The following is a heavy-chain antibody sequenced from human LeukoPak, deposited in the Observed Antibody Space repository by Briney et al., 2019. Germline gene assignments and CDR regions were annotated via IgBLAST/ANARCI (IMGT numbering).Heavy chain of an antibody. J-gene: IGHJ6*03. CDR3: ARDNSCSSSSCGNSYMDV. CDR1: GYTFTGYY. CDR2: INPNSGGT. D-gene: IGHD2-15*01. V-gene: IGHV1-2*02. Sequence: ASVKVSCKASGYTFTGYYMHWVRQAPEQGLEWMGWINPNSGGTNYAQKFQGRVTMTRDTSISTAYIDLNRLRSDDTAVYYCARDNSCSSSSCGNSYMDVWGKGTTVTVSS.